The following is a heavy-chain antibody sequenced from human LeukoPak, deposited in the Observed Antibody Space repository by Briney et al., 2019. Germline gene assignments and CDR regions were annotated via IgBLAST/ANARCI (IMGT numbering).Heavy chain of an antibody. CDR2: IYSGGST. J-gene: IGHJ3*02. CDR1: GFTVSSDY. V-gene: IGHV3-53*01. Sequence: GGSLRLSCAASGFTVSSDYMSWVRQPPGKGLEWVSVIYSGGSTNYADSVKGRFTISRDNAKNSLFLQMNSLRAEDTAVYYCAKSPAVDAAFDIWGQGTMVTVSS. D-gene: IGHD4-23*01. CDR3: AKSPAVDAAFDI.